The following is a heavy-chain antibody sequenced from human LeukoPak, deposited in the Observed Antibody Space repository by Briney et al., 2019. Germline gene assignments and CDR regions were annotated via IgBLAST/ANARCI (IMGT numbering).Heavy chain of an antibody. CDR3: ASLQGGSGSYPQSNFDY. D-gene: IGHD3-10*01. CDR1: GFTFSSYG. Sequence: GGSLRLSCAASGFTFSSYGMHWVRQAPGKGLEWVAFIRYDGSNNYYADSVKGRFTISRDNSKNMLLLQMNTLRVEDTAVYYCASLQGGSGSYPQSNFDYWGQGTLVTVSS. V-gene: IGHV3-30*02. J-gene: IGHJ4*02. CDR2: IRYDGSNN.